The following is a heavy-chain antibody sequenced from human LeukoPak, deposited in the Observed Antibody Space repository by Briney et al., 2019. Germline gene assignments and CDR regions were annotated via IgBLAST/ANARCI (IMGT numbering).Heavy chain of an antibody. CDR2: IYTSGST. Sequence: PSETPSLTCTVSGGSISSYYWSWIRQPAGKGLEWIGRIYTSGSTNYNPSLKSRVTMSVDTSKNQFSLKLSSVTAADTAVYYCAREGVYYGSGSRYYYYYMDVWGKGTTVTVSS. CDR3: AREGVYYGSGSRYYYYYMDV. D-gene: IGHD3-10*01. V-gene: IGHV4-4*07. J-gene: IGHJ6*03. CDR1: GGSISSYY.